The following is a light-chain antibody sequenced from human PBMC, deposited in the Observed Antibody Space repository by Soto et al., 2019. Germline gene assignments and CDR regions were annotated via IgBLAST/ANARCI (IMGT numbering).Light chain of an antibody. CDR2: DAS. V-gene: IGKV3-11*01. Sequence: EIVLTQSPLTLALSPGERATLSCRTSQSVATYLAWYQQSPGQAPRLLIYDASHRATGIPARFSGSGSGTDFTLTISSLEPEDFAVYYCQHRTYWPPICTFGPGTKVEIK. CDR3: QHRTYWPPICT. CDR1: QSVATY. J-gene: IGKJ2*02.